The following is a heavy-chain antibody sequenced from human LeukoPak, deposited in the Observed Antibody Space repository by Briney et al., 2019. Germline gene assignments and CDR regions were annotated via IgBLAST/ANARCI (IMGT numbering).Heavy chain of an antibody. CDR3: ARGGIQVSGIDEFDY. D-gene: IGHD6-19*01. CDR2: IGIRGDT. Sequence: GGSLRVSCAASGFTFIDYDMHWVRQVIGKGLEWVSAIGIRGDTHYSGSVKGRFTISRENAESSLYLQMNSLRAEDTAVYYCARGGIQVSGIDEFDYWGQGTLVTVSS. CDR1: GFTFIDYD. V-gene: IGHV3-13*01. J-gene: IGHJ4*02.